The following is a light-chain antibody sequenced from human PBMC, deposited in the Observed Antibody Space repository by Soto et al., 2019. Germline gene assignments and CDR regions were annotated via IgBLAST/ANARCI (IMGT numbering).Light chain of an antibody. J-gene: IGLJ1*01. Sequence: QSALTQPASVSGSPGQSITISCAGANSDIGDWNYVSWYQQYPGKAPKVIIYEVNYRPSGVSYRFSGSKSGNTASLTISGLQAEDEADYYCSSFSSGTTLFVFGGGTKVTVL. CDR3: SSFSSGTTLFV. V-gene: IGLV2-14*01. CDR1: NSDIGDWNY. CDR2: EVN.